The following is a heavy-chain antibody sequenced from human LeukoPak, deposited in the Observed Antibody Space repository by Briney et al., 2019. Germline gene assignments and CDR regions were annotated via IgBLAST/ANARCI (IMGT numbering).Heavy chain of an antibody. CDR2: IYHSGST. J-gene: IGHJ5*02. CDR3: ARVGGLYSGYDWYNWFDP. V-gene: IGHV4-38-2*02. D-gene: IGHD5-12*01. Sequence: SETLSLTRTVSGYSISSGYYWGWIRQPPGKGLEWIGSIYHSGSTYYNPSLKSRVTISVDTSKNQFSLKLSSVTAADTAVYYCARVGGLYSGYDWYNWFDPWGQGTLVTVSS. CDR1: GYSISSGYY.